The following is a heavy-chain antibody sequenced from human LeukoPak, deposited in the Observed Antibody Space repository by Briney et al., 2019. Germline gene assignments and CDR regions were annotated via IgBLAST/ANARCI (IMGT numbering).Heavy chain of an antibody. CDR2: INHSGST. J-gene: IGHJ4*02. CDR1: GGSFSGYY. CDR3: ARIANYYGSGTKLDY. Sequence: MASETLSLTCAVYGGSFSGYYWSWIRQPPGKGLEWIGEINHSGSTNYNPSLKSRVTISVDTSKNQFSLKLSFVTAADTAVYYCARIANYYGSGTKLDYWGQGTLVTVSS. V-gene: IGHV4-34*01. D-gene: IGHD3-10*01.